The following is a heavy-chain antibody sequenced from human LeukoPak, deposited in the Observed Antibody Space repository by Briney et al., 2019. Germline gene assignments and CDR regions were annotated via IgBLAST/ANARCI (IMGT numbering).Heavy chain of an antibody. CDR1: GGSLSRYY. CDR3: ARRTASNYVDS. Sequence: SETLSLTCTVSGGSLSRYYWSWIRQPPGKRLEWIGYIFYSGSTNYNPSLKSRATMSVDTSQNQFSLRLSSVTAADTAVYYCARRTASNYVDSWGQGTLVTVSS. CDR2: IFYSGST. J-gene: IGHJ4*02. V-gene: IGHV4-59*01. D-gene: IGHD4-11*01.